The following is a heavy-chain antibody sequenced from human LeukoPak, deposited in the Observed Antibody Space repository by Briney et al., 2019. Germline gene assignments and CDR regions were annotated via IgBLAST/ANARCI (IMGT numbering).Heavy chain of an antibody. CDR2: IHYSGST. J-gene: IGHJ4*02. V-gene: IGHV4-39*07. CDR1: GDSITSSTYY. CDR3: ARDPRY. Sequence: KPSETLSLSCTGSGDSITSSTYYWDWFRQPPGKGLEWIGSIHYSGSTYYNPSLMSRVAISVDTSKNQFSLKLTSVTAADTAVYYCARDPRYWGQGTLVTVSS.